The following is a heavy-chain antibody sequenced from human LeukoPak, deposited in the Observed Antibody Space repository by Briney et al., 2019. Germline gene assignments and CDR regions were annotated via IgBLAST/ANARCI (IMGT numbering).Heavy chain of an antibody. CDR1: GFTFSDYA. J-gene: IGHJ4*02. D-gene: IGHD3-9*01. V-gene: IGHV3-48*02. CDR3: ARASHTGYDY. Sequence: PGGSLRLSCAASGFTFSDYAMTWVRQAPGKGLEWVSYISHTSSAIYYADSVKGRFTISRDNAKNSLYLQMNSLRDEDTAVYYCARASHTGYDYWGQGTLVTVSS. CDR2: ISHTSSAI.